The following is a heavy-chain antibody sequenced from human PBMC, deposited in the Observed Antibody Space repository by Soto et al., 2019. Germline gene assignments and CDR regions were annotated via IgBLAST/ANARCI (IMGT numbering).Heavy chain of an antibody. D-gene: IGHD4-17*01. Sequence: EVQLVESGGGLVKPGGSLRLSCAASGFTFSTACMSWLLQAPGQGLEWVGRIKSTTDGGTTDYAAHVNARFTISRDDSKNKLYLQRNSLKTEDTALYYCTTDPSPRDQDYGDYAPSDVDRWGRGTLFTVSS. J-gene: IGHJ2*01. CDR1: GFTFSTAC. CDR3: TTDPSPRDQDYGDYAPSDVDR. V-gene: IGHV3-15*01. CDR2: IKSTTDGGTT.